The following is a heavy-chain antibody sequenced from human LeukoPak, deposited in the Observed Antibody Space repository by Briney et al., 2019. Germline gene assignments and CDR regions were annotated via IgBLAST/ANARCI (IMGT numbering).Heavy chain of an antibody. D-gene: IGHD3-22*01. Sequence: SETLSLTCTVSGGSISSSSYYWGWIRQPPGKGLEWIGYIYYSGSTNYNPSLKSRVTISVDTSKNQFSLKLSSVTAADTAVYYCARVPSARNYYDSSGYYPYYFDYWGQGTLVTVSS. V-gene: IGHV4-61*05. CDR3: ARVPSARNYYDSSGYYPYYFDY. J-gene: IGHJ4*02. CDR1: GGSISSSSYY. CDR2: IYYSGST.